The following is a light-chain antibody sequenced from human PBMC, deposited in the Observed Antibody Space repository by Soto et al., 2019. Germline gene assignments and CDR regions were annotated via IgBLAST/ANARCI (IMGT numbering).Light chain of an antibody. CDR2: NNN. CDR1: LSNIGRNT. Sequence: QSVLTQPPSASGTPGQRVTISCSGSLSNIGRNTVNWYQHLPGAAPQLLIYNNNERPSGVPDRFSGSKSGTSASLAISGLQSEDEADYYCAAWDASLNGRVFGGGTKL. J-gene: IGLJ3*02. V-gene: IGLV1-44*01. CDR3: AAWDASLNGRV.